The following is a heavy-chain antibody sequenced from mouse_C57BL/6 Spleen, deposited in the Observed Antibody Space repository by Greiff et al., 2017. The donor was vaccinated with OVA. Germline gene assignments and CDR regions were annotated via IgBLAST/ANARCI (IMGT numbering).Heavy chain of an antibody. CDR2: ISYDGSN. CDR1: GYSITSGYY. J-gene: IGHJ2*01. Sequence: VQLQQSGPGLVKPSQSLSLTCSVTGYSITSGYYWNWIRQFPGNKLEWMGYISYDGSNNYNPSLKNRISITRDTSKNQFFLKLNSVTTEDTATYYCAREVVDYFDYWGQGTTLTVSS. CDR3: AREVVDYFDY. V-gene: IGHV3-6*01.